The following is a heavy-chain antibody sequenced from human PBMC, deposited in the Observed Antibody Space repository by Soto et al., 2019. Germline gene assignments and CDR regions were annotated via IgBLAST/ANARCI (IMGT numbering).Heavy chain of an antibody. CDR1: GYTFTIYD. V-gene: IGHV1-8*01. D-gene: IGHD2-21*02. CDR3: ARVVVTAFLNWFDP. J-gene: IGHJ5*02. CDR2: MNPNSGNT. Sequence: GASVKVTCTASGYTFTIYDINWVRQATGQGLEWMGWMNPNSGNTGYAQKFQGRVTMTRNTSISTAYMELSSLRSEDTAVYYCARVVVTAFLNWFDPWGQGTLVTSPQ.